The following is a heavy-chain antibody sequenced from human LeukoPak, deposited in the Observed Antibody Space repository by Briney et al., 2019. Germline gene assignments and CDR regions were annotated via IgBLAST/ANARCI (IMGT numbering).Heavy chain of an antibody. J-gene: IGHJ4*02. CDR1: GFTFSSYS. V-gene: IGHV3-48*02. Sequence: GGSLRLSCAASGFTFSSYSMNWVRQAPGKGLEWVSYISSSSSTIYYADSVKGRFTISRDNAKNSLYLQMNSLRDGDTAVYYCARDHNSYGLDYWGQGTLVTVSS. CDR3: ARDHNSYGLDY. CDR2: ISSSSSTI. D-gene: IGHD5-18*01.